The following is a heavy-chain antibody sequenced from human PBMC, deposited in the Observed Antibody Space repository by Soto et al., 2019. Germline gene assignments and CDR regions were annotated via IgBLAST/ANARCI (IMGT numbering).Heavy chain of an antibody. CDR2: ISAYNGDT. J-gene: IGHJ6*03. D-gene: IGHD6-19*01. CDR1: GYSFTNYG. V-gene: IGHV1-18*01. Sequence: QDQLVQSGGEVKKPGASVKVSCKASGYSFTNYGITWVRQAPGQGFEWMGGISAYNGDTNYAQKLQGRVTRNTDASTSTAYLELRSLRSDDTAVYYCARNRGVAPPVAGNTHYYHCKDVWGKVTTVTVSS. CDR3: ARNRGVAPPVAGNTHYYHCKDV.